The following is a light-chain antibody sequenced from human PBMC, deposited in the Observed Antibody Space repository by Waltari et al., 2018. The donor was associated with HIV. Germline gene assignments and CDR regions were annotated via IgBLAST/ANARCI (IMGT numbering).Light chain of an antibody. V-gene: IGKV1-33*01. Sequence: DIQMTQSPSSLSASVGDRVTITCQAGQDISNYLNWYQQKPGKAPKVLIYDASTLETGVPSRFSGSGSGTDFTFTITSLQPEDFATYYCQQHDNFPLTFGGGTKVDIK. CDR1: QDISNY. CDR2: DAS. CDR3: QQHDNFPLT. J-gene: IGKJ4*01.